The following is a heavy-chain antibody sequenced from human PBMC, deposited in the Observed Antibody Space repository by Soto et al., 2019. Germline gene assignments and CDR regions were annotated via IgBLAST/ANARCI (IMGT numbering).Heavy chain of an antibody. CDR1: GFTFNFAW. CDR3: TTTFGDNDDDAFDI. D-gene: IGHD4-17*01. CDR2: IKAKDDGGTT. Sequence: ESVGGFVKPGGSLRLSCAGSGFTFNFAWLNWVRQAPGKGLEWVGRIKAKDDGGTTDVAAPVTGRFTISRDDSKNTLYLQMNSLKTEDTAVYYCTTTFGDNDDDAFDIWGQGTMVTVSS. J-gene: IGHJ3*02. V-gene: IGHV3-15*07.